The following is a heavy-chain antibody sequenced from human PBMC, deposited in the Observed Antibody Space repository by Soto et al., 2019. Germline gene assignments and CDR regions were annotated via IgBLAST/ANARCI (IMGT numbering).Heavy chain of an antibody. J-gene: IGHJ3*02. CDR1: GYTFTGYY. Sequence: ASVKVSCKASGYTFTGYYMHWVRQAPGQGLEWMGWINPNSGGTNYAQKFQGWVTMTRDTSISTAYMELSRLRSDDTAVYYCARAGITMVRGVIIDAFDIWGQGTMVTV. V-gene: IGHV1-2*04. CDR3: ARAGITMVRGVIIDAFDI. D-gene: IGHD3-10*01. CDR2: INPNSGGT.